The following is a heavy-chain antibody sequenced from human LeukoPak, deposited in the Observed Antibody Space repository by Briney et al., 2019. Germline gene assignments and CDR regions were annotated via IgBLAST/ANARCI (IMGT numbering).Heavy chain of an antibody. V-gene: IGHV3-11*04. CDR3: ARDGPSGYNSFLY. J-gene: IGHJ4*02. Sequence: GGSLRLSCAASGFTFSDYYMSWIRQAPGKGLEWVSYISSSGSSIYYADSVKGRFTISRDNAENSLYLQMNGLRVDDTAVYFCARDGPSGYNSFLYWRQGTLVTVSS. CDR1: GFTFSDYY. CDR2: ISSSGSSI. D-gene: IGHD5-12*01.